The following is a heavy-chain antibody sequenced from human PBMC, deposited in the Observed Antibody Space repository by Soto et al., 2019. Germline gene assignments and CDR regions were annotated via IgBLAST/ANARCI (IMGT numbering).Heavy chain of an antibody. CDR3: ARTMVRGVTRRSDY. J-gene: IGHJ4*02. CDR2: ISSSSSYI. Sequence: EVQLVESGGGLVKPGGSLRLSCAASGFTFSSYSMNWVRQAPGKGLEWVSSISSSSSYIYYADSVKGRFTISRDNAKNSLYLQKNSLRAEDTAVYYCARTMVRGVTRRSDYWGQGTLVTVSS. V-gene: IGHV3-21*01. D-gene: IGHD3-10*01. CDR1: GFTFSSYS.